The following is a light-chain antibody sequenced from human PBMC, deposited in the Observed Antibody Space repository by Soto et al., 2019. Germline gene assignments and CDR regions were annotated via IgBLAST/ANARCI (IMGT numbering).Light chain of an antibody. J-gene: IGKJ1*01. CDR2: GSS. CDR3: QQYNSWWT. V-gene: IGKV3-15*01. Sequence: EIVMTQSPATLSVSPGERATLSCRASQSVSKNLAWYQKKPGQAPRLLIYGSSTRATGIPARFSGRGSGTEFTLTISSLQSEDFAVYYCQQYNSWWTFGQGTKVEIK. CDR1: QSVSKN.